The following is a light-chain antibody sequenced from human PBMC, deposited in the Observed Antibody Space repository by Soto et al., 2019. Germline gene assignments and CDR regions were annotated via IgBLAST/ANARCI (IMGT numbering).Light chain of an antibody. CDR1: QGIRNY. J-gene: IGKJ1*01. CDR2: AAS. Sequence: DIQMTQSPSSLSASVGDRVTITCRASQGIRNYLVWYQQKPGKAPKRLIYAASTLQSGVPSRFSGSGSGTQFTLTISSLQPEDFATYYCLQHNAYPWTFGQGTKVEV. CDR3: LQHNAYPWT. V-gene: IGKV1-17*01.